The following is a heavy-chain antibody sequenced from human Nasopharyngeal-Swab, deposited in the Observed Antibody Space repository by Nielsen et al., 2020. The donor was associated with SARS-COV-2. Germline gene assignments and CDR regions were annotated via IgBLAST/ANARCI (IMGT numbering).Heavy chain of an antibody. CDR1: GYTLTELS. D-gene: IGHD1-26*01. CDR3: ATAVRSGSYYDYYGMDV. CDR2: FDPEDGET. Sequence: ASVKVSCKVSGYTLTELSMHWVRQAPGKGLEWMGGFDPEDGETIYAQKFQGRVTMTEDTSTDTAYMELSSLRSEDTAVYYCATAVRSGSYYDYYGMDVWGQGTTVTVSS. V-gene: IGHV1-24*01. J-gene: IGHJ6*02.